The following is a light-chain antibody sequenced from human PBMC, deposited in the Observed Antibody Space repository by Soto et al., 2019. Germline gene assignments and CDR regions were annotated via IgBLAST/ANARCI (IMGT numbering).Light chain of an antibody. Sequence: EIVLTQSPGTLSLSPGERATLSCRASQSVSSSYLAWYQQKPGQAPRLLIYGASNRATGIPDRFSGSGSGTDFTLTISRLEPEDFAVYYCQQYVSSSYTFGQGTKLEIK. J-gene: IGKJ2*01. CDR2: GAS. CDR3: QQYVSSSYT. CDR1: QSVSSSY. V-gene: IGKV3-20*01.